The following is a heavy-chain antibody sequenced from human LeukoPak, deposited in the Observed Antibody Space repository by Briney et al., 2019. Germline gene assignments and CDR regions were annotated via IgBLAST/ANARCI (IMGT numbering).Heavy chain of an antibody. Sequence: GGSLRLSCAASGFTLSSYWMHWVRQAPGKGLVWVSRINSDGSSTSYADSVKGRFTISRDNAKNTLYLQMNSLRAEDTAVYYCARGPYSGYGIADAPSDYWGQGTLVTVSS. J-gene: IGHJ4*02. CDR1: GFTLSSYW. D-gene: IGHD5-12*01. CDR2: INSDGSST. CDR3: ARGPYSGYGIADAPSDY. V-gene: IGHV3-74*01.